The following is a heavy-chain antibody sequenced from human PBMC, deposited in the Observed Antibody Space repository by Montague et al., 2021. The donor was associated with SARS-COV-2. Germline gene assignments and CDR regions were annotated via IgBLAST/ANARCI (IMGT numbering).Heavy chain of an antibody. CDR1: GDSITNNYY. CDR2: IYHSGTT. J-gene: IGHJ6*02. D-gene: IGHD3-10*01. CDR3: ARDDIVLQGVTKGMDV. V-gene: IGHV4-38-2*02. Sequence: SETLSTCTVSGDSITNNYYWGWIRQPPGKGLEWIGTIYHSGTTYYNPSLKSRVTISVDTSNNQFSLKLTSVTAADTAVYYCARDDIVLQGVTKGMDVWGQGTTVTVSS.